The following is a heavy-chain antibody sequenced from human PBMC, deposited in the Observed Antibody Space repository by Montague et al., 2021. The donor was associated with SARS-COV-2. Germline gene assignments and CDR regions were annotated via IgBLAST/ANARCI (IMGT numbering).Heavy chain of an antibody. CDR1: GFTFSSYS. Sequence: SLSLSCAASGFTFSSYSMNWVRQAPGKGLEWVSSISSSSSYIYYADSVKGRFTISRDNAKNSLYLQMNSLRAEDTAVYYCARDQTYYDILTGYLAPADLDGFDIWGQGTRVTVSS. J-gene: IGHJ3*02. CDR3: ARDQTYYDILTGYLAPADLDGFDI. V-gene: IGHV3-21*01. D-gene: IGHD3-9*01. CDR2: ISSSSSYI.